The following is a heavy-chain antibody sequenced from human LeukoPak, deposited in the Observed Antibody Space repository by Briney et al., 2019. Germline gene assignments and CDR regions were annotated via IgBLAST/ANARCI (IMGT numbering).Heavy chain of an antibody. D-gene: IGHD6-13*01. J-gene: IGHJ6*03. CDR3: ARHARLTWGYSSSWYQFQDYYYYYMDV. Sequence: SETLSLTCTVSGGSISSYYWSWIRQPPGKGLVWIGYIYYSGSTNYNPSLKSRVTISVDTSKNQFSLKLSSVTAADTAVYYCARHARLTWGYSSSWYQFQDYYYYYMDVWGKGTTVTVSS. CDR1: GGSISSYY. CDR2: IYYSGST. V-gene: IGHV4-59*08.